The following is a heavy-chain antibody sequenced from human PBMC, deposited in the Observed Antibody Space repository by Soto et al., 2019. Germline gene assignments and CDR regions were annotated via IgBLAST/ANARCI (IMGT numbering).Heavy chain of an antibody. D-gene: IGHD3-10*01. V-gene: IGHV1-8*01. CDR3: AKVSRKGSAIDFDY. CDR2: VNPNNGDT. CDR1: GYTFSNSD. J-gene: IGHJ4*02. Sequence: QVQLVQSGAELKKPGASVKVSCKASGYTFSNSDMNWVRQATGQGPEWIGWVNPNNGDTGYAQKCQGRVTLTTDISTPTAYMELTSLRSEDTAIYYCAKVSRKGSAIDFDYWGQGTLITVSS.